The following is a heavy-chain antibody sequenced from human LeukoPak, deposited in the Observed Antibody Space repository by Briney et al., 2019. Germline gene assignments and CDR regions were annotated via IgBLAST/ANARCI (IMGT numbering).Heavy chain of an antibody. D-gene: IGHD2-15*01. V-gene: IGHV1-24*01. Sequence: ASVKVSCKVSGYTLTELSMHWVRQAPGKGLEWTGGFDPEDGETIYAQKFQGRVTMTEDTSTDTAYMELSSLRSEDTAIYYCAKNGDRGAYCTGGTCYPYFYYYMDVWGKGTTVTI. CDR3: AKNGDRGAYCTGGTCYPYFYYYMDV. J-gene: IGHJ6*03. CDR2: FDPEDGET. CDR1: GYTLTELS.